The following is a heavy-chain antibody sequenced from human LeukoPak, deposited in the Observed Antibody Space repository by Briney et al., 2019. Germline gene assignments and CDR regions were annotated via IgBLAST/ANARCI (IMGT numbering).Heavy chain of an antibody. CDR2: INLNSGAT. Sequence: ASVKVSCKASGYTFTGYYMHWVRQAPGQGLEWMGWINLNSGATNYPQKFQGRVTMTRDTSISTAYMELSSLSSDDTAVYYCARAGDIKFAFDIWGQGTMVTVSS. V-gene: IGHV1-2*02. J-gene: IGHJ3*02. D-gene: IGHD7-27*01. CDR3: ARAGDIKFAFDI. CDR1: GYTFTGYY.